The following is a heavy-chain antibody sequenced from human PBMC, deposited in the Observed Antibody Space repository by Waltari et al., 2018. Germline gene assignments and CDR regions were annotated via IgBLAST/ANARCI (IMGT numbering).Heavy chain of an antibody. J-gene: IGHJ4*01. Sequence: QVQLQESGPGLVKPSETLSLTCAVSGFSISRGYQWGWIRQPPGKGLEWIGSIYHSGRTYFNPSLKSRVTISVDTSKNKVSLRLSSVTAADTAVYYCARMFYDFWTGYSDYWGHGTLVTVSS. CDR2: IYHSGRT. D-gene: IGHD3-3*01. CDR1: GFSISRGYQ. V-gene: IGHV4-38-2*01. CDR3: ARMFYDFWTGYSDY.